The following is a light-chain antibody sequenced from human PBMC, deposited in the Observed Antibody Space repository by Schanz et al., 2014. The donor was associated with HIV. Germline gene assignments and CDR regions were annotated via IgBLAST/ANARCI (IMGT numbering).Light chain of an antibody. V-gene: IGKV1-39*01. J-gene: IGKJ2*01. CDR3: QQCVTYPYT. Sequence: IQMTQSPSSLSASVGDSVTVACRSSRTISTFLNWYQQMPGRAPKLLIYAASTLESGVPSRFSGSGSGTEFTLTISGLQPDDFATYYCQQCVTYPYTFGQGTRLDVK. CDR2: AAS. CDR1: RTISTF.